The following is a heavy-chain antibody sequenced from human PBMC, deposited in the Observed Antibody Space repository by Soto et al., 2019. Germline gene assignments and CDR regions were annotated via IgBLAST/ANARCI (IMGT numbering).Heavy chain of an antibody. Sequence: GASVKVSCKASGYTFTSYAMHWVRQAPGQRLDWMGWINAGNGNTKYSQKLQGRVTMTTDTSTSTAYMELRSLRSDDTAVYYCARVDVVRGVTSYYYYGMDVWGQGTTVTVSS. D-gene: IGHD3-10*01. CDR1: GYTFTSYA. CDR3: ARVDVVRGVTSYYYYGMDV. V-gene: IGHV1-3*01. J-gene: IGHJ6*02. CDR2: INAGNGNT.